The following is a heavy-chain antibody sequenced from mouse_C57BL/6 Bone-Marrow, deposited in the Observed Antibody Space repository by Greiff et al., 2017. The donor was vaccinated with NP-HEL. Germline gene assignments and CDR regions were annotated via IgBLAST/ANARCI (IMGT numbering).Heavy chain of an antibody. CDR1: GYTFTDYE. CDR2: IDPETGGT. Sequence: QVQLQQSGAELVRPGASVTLSCKASGYTFTDYEMHWVKQTPVHGLEWIGAIDPETGGTAYNQKFKGKAILTADKSSSTAYMELRSLTSGDSAVYYCTRPCNYDFDCWGQGTTLTVSS. CDR3: TRPCNYDFDC. J-gene: IGHJ2*01. V-gene: IGHV1-15*01. D-gene: IGHD2-1*01.